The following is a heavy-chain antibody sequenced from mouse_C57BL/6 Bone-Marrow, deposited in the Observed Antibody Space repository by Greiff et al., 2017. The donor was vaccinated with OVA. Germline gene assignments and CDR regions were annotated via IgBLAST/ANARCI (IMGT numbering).Heavy chain of an antibody. J-gene: IGHJ4*01. CDR2: IDPNSGGT. CDR3: ARGAYSHAMDY. D-gene: IGHD2-10*01. V-gene: IGHV1-72*01. CDR1: GYTFTSYW. Sequence: VKLQESGTVLARPGASVKLSCKASGYTFTSYWMHWVKQRPGRGLEWIGRIDPNSGGTKYNEKFKSKATLTVDKPSSTAYMQLSSLTSEDSAVYYCARGAYSHAMDYWGQGTSVTVSS.